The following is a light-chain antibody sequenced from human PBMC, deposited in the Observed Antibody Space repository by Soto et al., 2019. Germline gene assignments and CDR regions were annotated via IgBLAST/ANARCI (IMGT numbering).Light chain of an antibody. CDR1: TSDVGGYDF. J-gene: IGLJ2*01. CDR3: SSLTSGSTR. V-gene: IGLV2-14*01. Sequence: QSALTQPASVSGSPGQSITISCTGTTSDVGGYDFVSWYQQHPGKAPQLIIYEVSNRPSGVSNRFSGSKSGNTAYLTISGLQGEDEADYYCSSLTSGSTRFGGGTKLTVL. CDR2: EVS.